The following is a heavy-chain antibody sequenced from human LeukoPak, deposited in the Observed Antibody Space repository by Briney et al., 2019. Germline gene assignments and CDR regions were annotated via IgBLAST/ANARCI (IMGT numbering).Heavy chain of an antibody. V-gene: IGHV1-46*01. J-gene: IGHJ6*02. Sequence: ASVKVSCTASGYTFTSYYMHWVRQAPGQGLEWMGIINPSGGSTSYAQKFQGRVTMTRDTSTSTVYMELSSLRSEDTAVYYCAGDREYYYYGMDVWGQGTTVTVSS. CDR1: GYTFTSYY. CDR2: INPSGGST. CDR3: AGDREYYYYGMDV.